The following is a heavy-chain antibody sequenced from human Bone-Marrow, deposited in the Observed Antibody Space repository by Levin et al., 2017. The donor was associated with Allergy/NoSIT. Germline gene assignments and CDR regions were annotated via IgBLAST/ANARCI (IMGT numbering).Heavy chain of an antibody. D-gene: IGHD6-19*01. CDR3: NTQIQW. V-gene: IGHV3-15*01. CDR2: ITSKPDGAAT. J-gene: IGHJ4*02. Sequence: GGSLRLSCVASGFSLSNSWMNWVRQAPGKGLEWIGRITSKPDGAATDYAAPLKGSFTISRDDSTNTLYLQMNSLKVEDTATYYCNTQIQWWGRGTLVTVSS. CDR1: GFSLSNSW.